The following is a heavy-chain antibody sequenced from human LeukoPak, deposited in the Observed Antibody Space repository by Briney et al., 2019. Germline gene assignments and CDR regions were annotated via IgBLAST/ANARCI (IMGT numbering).Heavy chain of an antibody. D-gene: IGHD5-12*01. Sequence: PSETLSLTCTVSGGSISSSSYYWGWIRQPPGKGLEWIGSIYYSGSTYYNPSLKSRVTISVDTSKNQFSLKLSSVTAADTAVYYCARQGPSYGGYGWFDPWGQGTLVTVSS. CDR1: GGSISSSSYY. J-gene: IGHJ5*02. V-gene: IGHV4-39*01. CDR3: ARQGPSYGGYGWFDP. CDR2: IYYSGST.